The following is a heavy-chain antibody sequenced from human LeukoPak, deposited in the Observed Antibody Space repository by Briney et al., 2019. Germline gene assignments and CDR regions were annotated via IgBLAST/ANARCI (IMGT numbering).Heavy chain of an antibody. CDR1: GGTFSSYA. Sequence: SVKVSCKASGGTFSSYAISWVRQAPGQGLEWMGGIIPIFGTANYAQKFQGRVTITADKSTSTAYMELSSLRSEDTAVYYCARRPLSHSSSWYSRWFDPWGQGTLVTVSS. CDR2: IIPIFGTA. V-gene: IGHV1-69*06. CDR3: ARRPLSHSSSWYSRWFDP. D-gene: IGHD6-13*01. J-gene: IGHJ5*02.